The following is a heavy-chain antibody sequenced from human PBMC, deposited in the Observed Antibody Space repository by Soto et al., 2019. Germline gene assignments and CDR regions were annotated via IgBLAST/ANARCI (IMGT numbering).Heavy chain of an antibody. J-gene: IGHJ4*02. CDR1: GFTFSSYA. D-gene: IGHD6-13*01. Sequence: PGGSLRLSCSASGFTFSSYAMHWVRQAPGKGLEYVSAISSNGGSTYYADSVKGRFTISRDNSKNTLYLQMSSLRAEDTAVYYCVRGSRAAAGYYFDYWGQGTLVTVSS. V-gene: IGHV3-64D*06. CDR3: VRGSRAAAGYYFDY. CDR2: ISSNGGST.